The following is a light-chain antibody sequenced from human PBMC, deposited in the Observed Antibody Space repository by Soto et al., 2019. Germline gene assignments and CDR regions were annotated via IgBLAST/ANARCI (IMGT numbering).Light chain of an antibody. CDR2: GAS. CDR1: QSVSSSY. J-gene: IGKJ1*01. V-gene: IGKV3-20*01. Sequence: IVLTQSPGTLSLSPGERATLSCRASQSVSSSYLAWYQQKPGQAPRLLIYGASSRATGIPDRFSGSGSGTDFTLTISSLEAEDFAMYYCQQYGSSPRTFGHGTKVEIK. CDR3: QQYGSSPRT.